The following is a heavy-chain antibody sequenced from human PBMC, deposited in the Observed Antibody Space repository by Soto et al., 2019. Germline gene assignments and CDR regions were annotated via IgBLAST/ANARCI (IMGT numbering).Heavy chain of an antibody. CDR3: AKGEVAAMVSADY. CDR1: GFTFSTYA. CDR2: ISGSSGSGGST. D-gene: IGHD5-18*01. Sequence: PGGSLRLSCAASGFTFSTYAMSWVRQAPGKGLEWVSGISGSSGSGGSTYYADSVKGRFTISRDNSKNTLYLQMSSLRAEDTAVYHCAKGEVAAMVSADYWGQGTLVTVSS. V-gene: IGHV3-23*01. J-gene: IGHJ4*02.